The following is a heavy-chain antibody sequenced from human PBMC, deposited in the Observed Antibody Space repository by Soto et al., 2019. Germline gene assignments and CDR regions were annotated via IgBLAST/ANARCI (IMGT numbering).Heavy chain of an antibody. CDR2: IYHSGST. Sequence: QVQLQESGPGLVKPSETLSLTCTVSGGSISSYYWSWIRQPPGKGLEWIGYIYHSGSTNYNPSLKSRVTISIDTSKNQFSLMLTSVTAADTAVYYCASLGGYRADYWGQGTLVTVSS. CDR3: ASLGGYRADY. D-gene: IGHD5-12*01. J-gene: IGHJ4*02. V-gene: IGHV4-59*08. CDR1: GGSISSYY.